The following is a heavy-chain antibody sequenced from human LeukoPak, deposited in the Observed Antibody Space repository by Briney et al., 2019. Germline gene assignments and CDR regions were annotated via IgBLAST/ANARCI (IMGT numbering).Heavy chain of an antibody. CDR1: GFTFSSYA. D-gene: IGHD5-18*01. J-gene: IGHJ4*02. V-gene: IGHV3-23*01. Sequence: GGSLRLSCAASGFTFSSYAMSWVRQAPGKGLEWVSAISGSGGSTYYADSVKGRFTISRDNSKNTLYLQMNSLRAEDTAVYYCAKTPLMVDTAMVRGGWGQGTLVTVSS. CDR3: AKTPLMVDTAMVRGG. CDR2: ISGSGGST.